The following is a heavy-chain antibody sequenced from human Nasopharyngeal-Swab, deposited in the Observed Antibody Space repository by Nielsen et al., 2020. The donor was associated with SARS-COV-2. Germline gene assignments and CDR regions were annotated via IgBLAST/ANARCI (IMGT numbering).Heavy chain of an antibody. J-gene: IGHJ4*02. Sequence: GESLKIHCAASGFTFSSYSMNRVRQAPGQGLEWVSSISSSSSYIYYADSVKGRFTISRDNAKNSLYLQMNSLRAEDTAVYYCSRPPGYCSGGSCYSWGQGTLVTVSS. D-gene: IGHD2-15*01. CDR2: ISSSSSYI. V-gene: IGHV3-21*01. CDR1: GFTFSSYS. CDR3: SRPPGYCSGGSCYS.